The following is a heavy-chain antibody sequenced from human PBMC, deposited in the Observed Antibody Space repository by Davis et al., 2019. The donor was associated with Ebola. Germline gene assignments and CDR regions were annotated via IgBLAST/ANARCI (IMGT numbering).Heavy chain of an antibody. Sequence: PGGSLRLSCAASGFTFSSYSMNWVRQAPGKGLEWVSSISSSSSYIYYADSVRGRFTISRDNAKNSLYLQMNSLRAEDTAVYYCARGAEQGDYGMDVWGQGTTVTVSS. CDR1: GFTFSSYS. J-gene: IGHJ6*02. D-gene: IGHD1-26*01. CDR3: ARGAEQGDYGMDV. CDR2: ISSSSSYI. V-gene: IGHV3-21*01.